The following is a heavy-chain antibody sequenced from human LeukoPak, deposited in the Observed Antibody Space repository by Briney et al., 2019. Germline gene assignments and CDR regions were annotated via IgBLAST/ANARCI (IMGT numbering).Heavy chain of an antibody. D-gene: IGHD3-9*01. V-gene: IGHV4-59*13. CDR2: IYYSGCT. J-gene: IGHJ4*02. Sequence: SETLSLTCSVSGVSLSNKYWSWIRQSPGKGLEWIGFIYYSGCTNYNPSFKSRVTMTVDTSNNQFSLNLKSLTAADTAVYYCVRYMRDSGTYVFAWWGQGALVTVSS. CDR1: GVSLSNKY. CDR3: VRYMRDSGTYVFAW.